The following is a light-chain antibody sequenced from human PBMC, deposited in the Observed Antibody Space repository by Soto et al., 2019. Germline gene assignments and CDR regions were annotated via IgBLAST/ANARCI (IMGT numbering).Light chain of an antibody. CDR3: LQHNSFSLT. J-gene: IGKJ4*01. V-gene: IGKV1-5*01. CDR1: QSISSC. CDR2: DAS. Sequence: DIQMTQSPYTLSASVGDRVPIPCRASQSISSCLACYQQKPRRAPKPLIYDASSVQSGVPSRFSGSGSGTEFTLTISSLQPEDFATYSCLQHNSFSLTFGGGTKVDVK.